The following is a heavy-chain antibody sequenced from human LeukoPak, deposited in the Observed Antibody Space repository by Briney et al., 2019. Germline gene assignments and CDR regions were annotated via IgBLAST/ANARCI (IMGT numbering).Heavy chain of an antibody. J-gene: IGHJ4*02. CDR1: GGSISSGNW. CDR2: IYHSGNT. D-gene: IGHD4-17*01. V-gene: IGHV4-4*02. CDR3: ARNGDSSSVVD. Sequence: PSGTLSLTCAVSGGSISSGNWWSWIRQTPGKGLERIGEIYHSGNTVYNPPLKSRVTVSVDNSKNQFSLRLTSVTAADTAVYYCARNGDSSSVVDWGQGTLVTVSS.